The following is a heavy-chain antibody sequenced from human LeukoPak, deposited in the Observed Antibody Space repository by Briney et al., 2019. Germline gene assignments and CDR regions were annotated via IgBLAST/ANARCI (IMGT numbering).Heavy chain of an antibody. CDR1: GGTFSSYT. CDR3: ARVLEDTAMDNWFEP. D-gene: IGHD5-18*01. J-gene: IGHJ5*02. Sequence: SVKVSCKASGGTFSSYTISWVRQAPGQGLEWMGRIIPILGIANYAQKFQGRVPITADKSTSTAYMELSSFRSEDTAVYYCARVLEDTAMDNWFEPWGQGILVTVSS. V-gene: IGHV1-69*02. CDR2: IIPILGIA.